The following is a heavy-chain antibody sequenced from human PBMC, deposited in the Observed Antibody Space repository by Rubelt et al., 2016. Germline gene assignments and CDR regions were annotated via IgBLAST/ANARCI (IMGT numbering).Heavy chain of an antibody. Sequence: QVQLQESGPGLVKPSDTLSLTCAVSGYSISSSNWWGWIRQPPGKGLEWIGYIYYSGSTYYNPSLKSRVTISVDTSKNQVALKLSSVTAADTAVYYCARLRTGTTYYFDYWGQGTLVTVSS. J-gene: IGHJ4*02. CDR1: GYSISSSNW. V-gene: IGHV4-28*01. D-gene: IGHD1-1*01. CDR2: IYYSGST. CDR3: ARLRTGTTYYFDY.